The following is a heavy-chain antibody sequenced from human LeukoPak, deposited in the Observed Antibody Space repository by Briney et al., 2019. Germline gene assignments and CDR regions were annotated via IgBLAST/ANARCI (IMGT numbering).Heavy chain of an antibody. CDR3: ARDYGGWRFDY. J-gene: IGHJ4*02. D-gene: IGHD2-8*01. V-gene: IGHV4-4*07. CDR2: IYTSGST. CDR1: GASISSYY. Sequence: SETLSLTYTVSGASISSYYWSWIRQPAGKGLEWIGRIYTSGSTNYNPSLKSRVTLSVDTSKNQFSLKLRSVTAADTAVYYCARDYGGWRFDYWGQGTLVTVSS.